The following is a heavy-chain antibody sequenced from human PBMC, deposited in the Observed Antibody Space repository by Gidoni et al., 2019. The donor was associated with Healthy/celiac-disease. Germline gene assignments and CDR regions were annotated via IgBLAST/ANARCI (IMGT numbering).Heavy chain of an antibody. D-gene: IGHD6-6*01. CDR3: ARAQEEYSSSPYYYYYYYMDV. CDR1: GGSISSYY. V-gene: IGHV4-59*01. Sequence: QVQLQESGPGLVKPSETLSLTCTVSGGSISSYYWSWIRQPPGKGLEWIGYIYYSGSTNYNPSLKSRVTISVDTSKNQFSLKLSSVTAADTAVYYCARAQEEYSSSPYYYYYYYMDVWGKGTTVTVSS. J-gene: IGHJ6*03. CDR2: IYYSGST.